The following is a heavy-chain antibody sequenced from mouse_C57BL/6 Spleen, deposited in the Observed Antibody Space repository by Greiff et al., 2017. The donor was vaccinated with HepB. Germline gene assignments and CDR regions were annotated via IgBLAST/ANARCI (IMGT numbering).Heavy chain of an antibody. J-gene: IGHJ1*03. D-gene: IGHD1-1*01. CDR3: ARSVTTVSYWYFDV. Sequence: VKLQQPGTELVKPGASVKLSCKASGYTFTSYWMHWVKQRPGQGLEWIGNINPSNGGTNYNEKFKSKATLTVDKSSSTAYMQLSSLTSEDSAVYYCARSVTTVSYWYFDVWGTGTTVTVSS. CDR2: INPSNGGT. CDR1: GYTFTSYW. V-gene: IGHV1-53*01.